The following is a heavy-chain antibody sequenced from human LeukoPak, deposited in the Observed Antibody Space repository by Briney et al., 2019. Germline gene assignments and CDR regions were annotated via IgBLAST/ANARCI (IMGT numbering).Heavy chain of an antibody. CDR3: GTGLTTGTQDNWFDP. V-gene: IGHV3-48*01. J-gene: IGHJ5*02. CDR1: GFTFSSYS. Sequence: PGGSLRLSCAASGFTFSSYSMNWVRQAPGKGLEWVSYISSSSSTIYYADSVKGRFTTSRDNAKNSLYLQMNSLRAEDTAVYYCGTGLTTGTQDNWFDPWGQGTLVTVSS. D-gene: IGHD1-1*01. CDR2: ISSSSSTI.